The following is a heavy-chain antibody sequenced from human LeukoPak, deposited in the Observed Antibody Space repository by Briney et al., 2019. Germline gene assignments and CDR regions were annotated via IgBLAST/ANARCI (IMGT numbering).Heavy chain of an antibody. CDR2: IYHSGST. J-gene: IGHJ3*02. V-gene: IGHV4-30-2*01. Sequence: SETLSLTCTVSGGSISSGGYYWSCIRQPPGKGLEWIGYIYHSGSTYYNPSLKSRVTISVDRSKNQFSLKLSSVTAADTAVYYCARFGVVPAANAFDIWGQGTMVTVSS. CDR3: ARFGVVPAANAFDI. CDR1: GGSISSGGYY. D-gene: IGHD2-2*01.